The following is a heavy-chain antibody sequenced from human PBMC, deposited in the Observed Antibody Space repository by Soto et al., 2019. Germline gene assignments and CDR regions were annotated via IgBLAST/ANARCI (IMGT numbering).Heavy chain of an antibody. CDR1: GFTFSSYA. Sequence: QVQLVESGGGVVQPGRSLRLSCAASGFTFSSYAMHWVRQAPGKGLEWVAVISYDGSNKYYADSVKGRFTISRDNSKNTRYLQMNSLRAEDTAVYYCARDATAVSGTGYFDYWGQGTLVTVSS. CDR3: ARDATAVSGTGYFDY. CDR2: ISYDGSNK. J-gene: IGHJ4*02. D-gene: IGHD6-19*01. V-gene: IGHV3-30-3*01.